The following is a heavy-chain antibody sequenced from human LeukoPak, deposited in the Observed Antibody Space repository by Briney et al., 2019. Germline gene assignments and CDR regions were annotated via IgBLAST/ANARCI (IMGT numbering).Heavy chain of an antibody. V-gene: IGHV3-30*02. CDR2: IRYDGSYK. Sequence: PGGSLRLSCAASGFTFSSYGMHWVRQAPGKGLEWVAFIRYDGSYKYYADSVKGRFTISRDNSKNTLYLQMNSLRAEDTAVYYCAKDRGHISTHSSSWYGSYFDFWGLGTLVTVSS. CDR1: GFTFSSYG. CDR3: AKDRGHISTHSSSWYGSYFDF. D-gene: IGHD6-13*01. J-gene: IGHJ4*02.